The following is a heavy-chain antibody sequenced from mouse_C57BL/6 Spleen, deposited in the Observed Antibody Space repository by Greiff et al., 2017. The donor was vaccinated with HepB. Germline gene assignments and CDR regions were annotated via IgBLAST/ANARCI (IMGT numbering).Heavy chain of an antibody. CDR1: GYTFTDYY. J-gene: IGHJ1*03. D-gene: IGHD1-3*01. V-gene: IGHV1-76*01. Sequence: VQLQQSGAELVRPGASVKLSCKASGYTFTDYYINWVKQRPGQGLEWIARIYPGSGNTYYNEKFKGKATLTAEKSSSTAYMQLSSLTSEDSAVYFCARKWDVGYFDVWGTRTTVTVSS. CDR3: ARKWDVGYFDV. CDR2: IYPGSGNT.